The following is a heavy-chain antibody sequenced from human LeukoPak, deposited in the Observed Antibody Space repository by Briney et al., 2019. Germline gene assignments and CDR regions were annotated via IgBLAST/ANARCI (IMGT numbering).Heavy chain of an antibody. Sequence: GGSLILSCAASGFTFSSYWMSWVRQAPGKGLEWVANIKQDGSEKYYVDSVKGRFTISRDNAKNSLYLQMNSLRAEDTAVYYCASQTWELPSFDYWGQGTLVTVSS. D-gene: IGHD1-26*01. V-gene: IGHV3-7*01. CDR2: IKQDGSEK. J-gene: IGHJ4*02. CDR3: ASQTWELPSFDY. CDR1: GFTFSSYW.